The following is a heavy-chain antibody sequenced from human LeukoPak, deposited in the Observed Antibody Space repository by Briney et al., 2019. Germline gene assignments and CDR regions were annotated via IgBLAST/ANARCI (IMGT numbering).Heavy chain of an antibody. J-gene: IGHJ3*02. CDR1: GFTVSSNY. Sequence: PGGSLRLSCAASGFTVSSNYMSWVRQAPGKGLEWVSVIHSGGSTYYADSVKGRFTISRDNSKNTLYLQMNSLRAEDTAVYYCARDSPYSSRSTGAFDIWGQGTMVTVSS. CDR3: ARDSPYSSRSTGAFDI. D-gene: IGHD6-13*01. CDR2: IHSGGST. V-gene: IGHV3-53*01.